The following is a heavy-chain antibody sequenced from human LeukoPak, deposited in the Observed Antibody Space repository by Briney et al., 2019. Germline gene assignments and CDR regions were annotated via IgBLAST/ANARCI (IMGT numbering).Heavy chain of an antibody. J-gene: IGHJ3*02. CDR2: IIPIFGTA. Sequence: SVKVSCKASGGTFSSYAISWVRQAPGQGLEWMGGIIPIFGTANYAQKFQGRVTITADEYTSTAYMELSSLRSEDTAVYYCARDLSQQLAQPLHDAFDIWGQGTMVTVSS. V-gene: IGHV1-69*13. CDR3: ARDLSQQLAQPLHDAFDI. CDR1: GGTFSSYA. D-gene: IGHD6-13*01.